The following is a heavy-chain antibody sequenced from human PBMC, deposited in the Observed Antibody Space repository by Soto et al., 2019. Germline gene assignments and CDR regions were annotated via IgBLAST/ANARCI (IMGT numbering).Heavy chain of an antibody. D-gene: IGHD5-12*01. V-gene: IGHV3-23*01. Sequence: GSLRLSFEASGFTFTSYSMIWVRHSPGKGLEWVSATSGSGDTTYYADSVKGRFTISRDNSEKRLYLQMNSLRAEDTAVYYCAKMVHGGYVSYFDSWGQGTLVTVSS. CDR3: AKMVHGGYVSYFDS. J-gene: IGHJ4*02. CDR1: GFTFTSYS. CDR2: TSGSGDTT.